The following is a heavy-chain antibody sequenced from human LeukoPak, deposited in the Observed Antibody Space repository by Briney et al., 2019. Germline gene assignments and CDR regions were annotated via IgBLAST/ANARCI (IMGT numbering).Heavy chain of an antibody. V-gene: IGHV3-74*01. D-gene: IGHD1-26*01. CDR2: INTDGSYT. CDR3: ARGGLLSRY. Sequence: EGSLRLSCAASGFTFSSYWMHWVRQAPGKGLVWVSHINTDGSYTRYADSVKGRFTIARDNAKSTLYLQMNSLRAEDTAVYYCARGGLLSRYWGQGTLVTVSS. CDR1: GFTFSSYW. J-gene: IGHJ4*02.